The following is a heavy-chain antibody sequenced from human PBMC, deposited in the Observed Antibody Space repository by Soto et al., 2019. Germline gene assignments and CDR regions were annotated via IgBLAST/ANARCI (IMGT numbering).Heavy chain of an antibody. CDR3: ARGMYYYDTGGWPY. CDR2: ISSSSSTI. D-gene: IGHD3-22*01. V-gene: IGHV3-48*02. CDR1: GFTFSSYS. J-gene: IGHJ4*02. Sequence: EVQLVESGGGLVQPGGSLRLSCAVSGFTFSSYSMNWVRQAPGKGLEWVSYISSSSSTIYYADSVKGRFTISRDNAKNALYLQMNSLRDEDTAVYYCARGMYYYDTGGWPYWGQGTLVTVSS.